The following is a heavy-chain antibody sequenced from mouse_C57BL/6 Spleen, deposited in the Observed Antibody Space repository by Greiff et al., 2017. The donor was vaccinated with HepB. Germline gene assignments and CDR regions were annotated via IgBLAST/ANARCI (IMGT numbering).Heavy chain of an antibody. CDR2: IHPSDSDT. V-gene: IGHV1-74*01. CDR1: GYTFTSYW. Sequence: VQLQQPGAELVKPGASVKVSCKASGYTFTSYWMHWVKQRPGQGLEWIGRIHPSDSDTNYNQKFEGKATLTVDKSSSTAYMQLSILTSEDSAVYYWAIEGNSRQVDYWGQGTTLTVSS. CDR3: AIEGNSRQVDY. J-gene: IGHJ2*01.